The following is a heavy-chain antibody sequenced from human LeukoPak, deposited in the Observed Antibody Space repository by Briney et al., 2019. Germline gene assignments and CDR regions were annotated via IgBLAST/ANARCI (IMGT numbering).Heavy chain of an antibody. V-gene: IGHV4-4*02. J-gene: IGHJ4*02. CDR1: GGSLTSTNY. D-gene: IGHD1-14*01. CDR2: VNLQGST. CDR3: ARPLWPYHPFDY. Sequence: SGTLSLTCGLSGGSLTSTNYWSWVRQPPGKGLEWIGEVNLQGSTNYNPSLMGRVAISVDISENHISLQLTSVTAADTAVYYCARPLWPYHPFDYWGQGTLVTVSS.